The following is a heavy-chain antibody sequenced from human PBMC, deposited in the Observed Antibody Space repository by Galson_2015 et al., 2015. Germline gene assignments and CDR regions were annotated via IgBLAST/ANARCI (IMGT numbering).Heavy chain of an antibody. CDR2: IYYSGST. V-gene: IGHV4-59*01. D-gene: IGHD2-15*01. CDR3: ARGVVAASRFYYYGMDV. Sequence: ETLSLTCTVSGGSISSYYWSWIRQPPGKGLEWIGYIYYSGSTNYNPSLKSRVTISVDTSKNQFSLKLSSVTAADTAVYYCARGVVAASRFYYYGMDVWGQGTTVTVSS. CDR1: GGSISSYY. J-gene: IGHJ6*02.